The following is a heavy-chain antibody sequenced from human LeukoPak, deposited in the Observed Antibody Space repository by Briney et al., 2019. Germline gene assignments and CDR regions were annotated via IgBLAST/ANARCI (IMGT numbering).Heavy chain of an antibody. J-gene: IGHJ4*02. CDR1: GGSFSGYY. D-gene: IGHD6-13*01. Sequence: PSETLSLTCAVHGGSFSGYYWSWIPQPPGKGLEWMWEINHSGSTNSKQSLKSRVSIYVETSKNQFSLKLSSVTAADKAVYYCARGGGRRYSSRWYVVDYWGQGTLVTVSS. V-gene: IGHV4-34*01. CDR3: ARGGGRRYSSRWYVVDY. CDR2: INHSGST.